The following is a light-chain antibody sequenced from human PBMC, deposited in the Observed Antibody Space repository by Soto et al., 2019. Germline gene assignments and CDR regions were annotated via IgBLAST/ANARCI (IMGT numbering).Light chain of an antibody. V-gene: IGKV3-20*01. J-gene: IGKJ1*01. CDR2: GVS. CDR1: QSVSSTL. CDR3: QHYGDSSWT. Sequence: TQSPVALSLSPGERATLSCRASQSVSSTLLTWYQQKPGQAPRLLIYGVSSRATGIPDRFSGSGSGTDFTLTISRLEPEDFAVYFCQHYGDSSWTFGQGTKVDIK.